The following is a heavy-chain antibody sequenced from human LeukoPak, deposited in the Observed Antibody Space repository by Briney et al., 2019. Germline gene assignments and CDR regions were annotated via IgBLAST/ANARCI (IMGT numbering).Heavy chain of an antibody. CDR2: IYYSGST. CDR1: GGSISSSSYY. Sequence: SETLSLTCTVSGGSISSSSYYWGWIRQPPGKGLEWIGSIYYSGSTYYNPSLKSRVTTSVDTSKNQFSLKLSSVTAADTAVYYCASLLSLGDYYDSSGSYWGQGTLVTVSS. J-gene: IGHJ4*02. V-gene: IGHV4-39*01. D-gene: IGHD3-22*01. CDR3: ASLLSLGDYYDSSGSY.